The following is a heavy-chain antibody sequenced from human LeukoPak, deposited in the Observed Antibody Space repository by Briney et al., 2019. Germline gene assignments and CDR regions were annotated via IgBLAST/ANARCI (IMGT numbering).Heavy chain of an antibody. Sequence: SETLSLTCTVPGGSISSYYWSWIRQPAGKGLEWIGRIYTSGSTNYNPSLKSRVTMSVETSKNQFSLKLNSVTAADTAVYYCARGVPNCSGTSCYFNYWGQGTLVTVSS. J-gene: IGHJ4*02. D-gene: IGHD2-2*01. CDR1: GGSISSYY. V-gene: IGHV4-4*07. CDR2: IYTSGST. CDR3: ARGVPNCSGTSCYFNY.